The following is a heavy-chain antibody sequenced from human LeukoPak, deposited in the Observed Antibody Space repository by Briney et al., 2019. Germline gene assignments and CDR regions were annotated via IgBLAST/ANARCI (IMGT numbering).Heavy chain of an antibody. V-gene: IGHV1-2*02. Sequence: GSVKVSCKASGYSFTGYYIHWVRQAPGQGLEWMGWVNPDSGATGNAQKFQGRVTVTRDTSISTAFMELSSLTSDDTAVYYCARDFAAVGSHNWFDPWGQGTLVTVSS. J-gene: IGHJ5*02. CDR2: VNPDSGAT. CDR1: GYSFTGYY. D-gene: IGHD6-19*01. CDR3: ARDFAAVGSHNWFDP.